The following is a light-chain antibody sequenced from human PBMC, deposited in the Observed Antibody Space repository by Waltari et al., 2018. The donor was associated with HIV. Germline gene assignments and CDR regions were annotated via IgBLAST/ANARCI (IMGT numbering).Light chain of an antibody. J-gene: IGLJ3*02. V-gene: IGLV3-21*02. CDR2: DDV. Sequence: SYVLTQPPSVSVAPGQTARITWGGNNIRTKSVHWYQQKPGQAPVLDVFDDVDRPSGIPERFSSSNSGNMATLTISRVEAGDEADYYCQVWDSGSEPPVLFGGGTKLTVL. CDR1: NIRTKS. CDR3: QVWDSGSEPPVL.